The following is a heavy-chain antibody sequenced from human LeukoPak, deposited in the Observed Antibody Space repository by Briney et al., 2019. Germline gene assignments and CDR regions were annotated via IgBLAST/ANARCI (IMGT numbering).Heavy chain of an antibody. CDR1: GLTFSSSA. V-gene: IGHV3-53*01. J-gene: IGHJ3*02. CDR3: ARGKRAFDI. Sequence: SGGSLRLSCAASGLTFSSSAMSWVRQAPGKGLEWVSVIYSGGSTYYADSVKGRFTISRDNSKNTLYLQMNSLRAEDTAVYYCARGKRAFDIWGQGTMVTVSS. CDR2: IYSGGST.